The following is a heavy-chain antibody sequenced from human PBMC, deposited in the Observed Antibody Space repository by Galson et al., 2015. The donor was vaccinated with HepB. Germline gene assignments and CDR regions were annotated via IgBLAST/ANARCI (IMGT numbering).Heavy chain of an antibody. CDR3: AKGYGLFDS. D-gene: IGHD3-16*01. V-gene: IGHV3-23*01. CDR2: ISGNGDST. Sequence: SLRLSCAAPGFAFHSHAMSWVRQAPGKGLEWISGISGNGDSTFYAVSVKGRFTVSRDNSKNMLYLQMDSLTAEDTGLYFCAKGYGLFDSWAQGILVTVSS. J-gene: IGHJ5*01. CDR1: GFAFHSHA.